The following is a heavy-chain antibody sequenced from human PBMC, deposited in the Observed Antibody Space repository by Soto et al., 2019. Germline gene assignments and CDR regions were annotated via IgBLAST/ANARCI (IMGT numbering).Heavy chain of an antibody. CDR3: AKDVYCSSINCYPGWFDP. D-gene: IGHD2-2*01. Sequence: GGSLRLSCAASGFIFSNYAMSWVRQAPVKGLEWVSTISSSAGSTYYADSVKGRFTISRDNSKNTLYLQMASLRAEDTALYYCAKDVYCSSINCYPGWFDPWGQGTLVTVSS. CDR1: GFIFSNYA. CDR2: ISSSAGST. V-gene: IGHV3-23*01. J-gene: IGHJ5*02.